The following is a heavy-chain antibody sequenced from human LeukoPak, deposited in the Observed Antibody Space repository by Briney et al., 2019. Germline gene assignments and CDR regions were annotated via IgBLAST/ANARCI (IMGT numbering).Heavy chain of an antibody. V-gene: IGHV1-3*01. CDR1: GYTFTSYA. J-gene: IGHJ4*02. CDR2: INAGNGNT. Sequence: ASVKVSCKASGYTFTSYAMHWVRQAPGQRLEWMGWINAGNGNTKYSQKFQGRVTITRDTSASTAYMELSRLRSDDTAVYYCARDWRRDGYNIYYWGQGTLVTVSS. CDR3: ARDWRRDGYNIYY. D-gene: IGHD5-24*01.